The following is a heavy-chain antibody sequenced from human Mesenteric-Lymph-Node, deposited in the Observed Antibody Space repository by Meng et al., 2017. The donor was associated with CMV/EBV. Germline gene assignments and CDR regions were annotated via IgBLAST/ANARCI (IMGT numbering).Heavy chain of an antibody. D-gene: IGHD3-22*01. J-gene: IGHJ4*02. CDR1: GFTFSSYA. V-gene: IGHV3-23*01. Sequence: GESLKISCAASGFTFSSYAMNWVRQAPGKGLEWVSGISGSGDSTCYADSVKGRFTISRDNAKNSLYLQMNSLRAEDTAVYYCARKVGHYDSSGYFIYWGQGTLVTVSS. CDR3: ARKVGHYDSSGYFIY. CDR2: ISGSGDST.